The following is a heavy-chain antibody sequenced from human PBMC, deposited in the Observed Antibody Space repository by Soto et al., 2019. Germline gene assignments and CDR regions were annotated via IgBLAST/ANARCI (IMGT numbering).Heavy chain of an antibody. CDR3: AREMATMKFDY. Sequence: SETLSLTCTVSGGSISSGDYHWTWIRQPPGKGLEWIGYIHYSGSAYYNPSIKSRVTISVDTSKKQFSLRLSSVNAADTAVYYCAREMATMKFDYWGQGALVTVSS. V-gene: IGHV4-30-4*01. CDR1: GGSISSGDYH. J-gene: IGHJ4*02. CDR2: IHYSGSA.